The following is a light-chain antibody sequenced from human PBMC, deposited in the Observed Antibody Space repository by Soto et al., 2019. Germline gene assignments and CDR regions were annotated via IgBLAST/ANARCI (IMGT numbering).Light chain of an antibody. CDR1: SSDVGGYNS. J-gene: IGLJ3*02. Sequence: QSVLTQPRSVSGSPGQSVTISCTGTSSDVGGYNSVSWYQQYPGKAPKLMIYDVSKRPSGVPDRFSGSKSGNAASLTISGLQAEDEADYYCRSYAGTYTWVFGGGTKLTVL. CDR3: RSYAGTYTWV. V-gene: IGLV2-11*01. CDR2: DVS.